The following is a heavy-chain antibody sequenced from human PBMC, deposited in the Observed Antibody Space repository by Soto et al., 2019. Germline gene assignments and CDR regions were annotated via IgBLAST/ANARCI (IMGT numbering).Heavy chain of an antibody. Sequence: GSLRLSCAASGFTFSSYSMNWVRQAPGKGLEWVSSISGSSSYIYYADSVKGRFTISRDNAKNSLYLQMNSLRAEDTAVYYCAKDPSNYAKDAFDIWGQGTMVTVSS. J-gene: IGHJ3*02. CDR2: ISGSSSYI. V-gene: IGHV3-21*04. CDR3: AKDPSNYAKDAFDI. CDR1: GFTFSSYS. D-gene: IGHD4-4*01.